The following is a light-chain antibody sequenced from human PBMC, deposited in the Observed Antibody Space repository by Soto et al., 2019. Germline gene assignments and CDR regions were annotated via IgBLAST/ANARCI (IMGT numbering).Light chain of an antibody. CDR1: QSVSSY. V-gene: IGKV3-11*01. J-gene: IGKJ1*01. CDR2: DAS. CDR3: QQRSNWPPGKT. Sequence: EIVLTQSPATLSLSPGERATLSCRASQSVSSYLAWYQQKPGQAPRLLIYDASNRATGIPARFSGSGSGTDFTHTTSSLEPEDFAVYYCQQRSNWPPGKTFGRGTKVEIK.